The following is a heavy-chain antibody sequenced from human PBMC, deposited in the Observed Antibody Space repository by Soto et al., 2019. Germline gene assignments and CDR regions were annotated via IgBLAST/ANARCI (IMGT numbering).Heavy chain of an antibody. CDR2: ISGSSGNT. CDR1: GFTFNNYA. CDR3: AKALSVEPNNYYHYYMDV. V-gene: IGHV3-23*01. D-gene: IGHD1-1*01. J-gene: IGHJ6*03. Sequence: EVQLLDSGGGLVQPGGSLRLSCAASGFTFNNYAMSWVRQAPGKGLEWVSLISGSSGNTYYADSVKGRFTISRDNSKNTLHLQMNTLRAEDTAVYYCAKALSVEPNNYYHYYMDVWGKGTTVTVSS.